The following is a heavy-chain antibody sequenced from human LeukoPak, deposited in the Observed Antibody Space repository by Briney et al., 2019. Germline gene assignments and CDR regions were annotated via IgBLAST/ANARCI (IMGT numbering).Heavy chain of an antibody. CDR2: MWYDGSNK. J-gene: IGHJ6*02. Sequence: PGGSLRLSCAASGFAFSSYGMHWVRQAPGKGLEWVAVMWYDGSNKYYADSVKGRFTISRDNSKKTLSLQMNSLRVDDTAIYYCAKAYVDSSKYGMDVWGQGTTVTVSS. CDR1: GFAFSSYG. D-gene: IGHD6-13*01. V-gene: IGHV3-33*06. CDR3: AKAYVDSSKYGMDV.